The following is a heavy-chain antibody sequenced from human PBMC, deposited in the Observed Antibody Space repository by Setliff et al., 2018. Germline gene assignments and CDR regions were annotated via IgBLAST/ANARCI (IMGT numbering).Heavy chain of an antibody. CDR2: IFYSGST. D-gene: IGHD3-10*01. CDR1: GGSFSGYY. J-gene: IGHJ4*02. Sequence: NPSETLSLTCAVYGGSFSGYYWSWIRQPPGKGLEWIGYIFYSGSTNYNPSLKSRVTISVDTSKNQFSLKLSSVTAADTAVYYCARVFYYGSGSYLYYFDSWGQGTLVTVSS. CDR3: ARVFYYGSGSYLYYFDS. V-gene: IGHV4-59*01.